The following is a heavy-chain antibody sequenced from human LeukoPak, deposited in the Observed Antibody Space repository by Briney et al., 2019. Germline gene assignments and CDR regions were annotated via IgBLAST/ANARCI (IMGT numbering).Heavy chain of an antibody. V-gene: IGHV3-23*01. CDR1: GFTFSSYG. CDR3: AKDLGILIQLWFDY. J-gene: IGHJ4*02. Sequence: GGSLRLSCAAAGFTFSSYGMSWVRQAPGKGLEWVSAISGSGGSTYYADSVKGRFTISRDNSKNTLYLQMNSLRAEDTAVYYCAKDLGILIQLWFDYWGQGALVTVSS. CDR2: ISGSGGST. D-gene: IGHD5-18*01.